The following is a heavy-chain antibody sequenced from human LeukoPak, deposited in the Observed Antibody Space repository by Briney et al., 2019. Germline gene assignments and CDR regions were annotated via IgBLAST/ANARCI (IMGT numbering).Heavy chain of an antibody. CDR3: AKEGRSLQTY. CDR2: MKQDGTEK. J-gene: IGHJ4*02. Sequence: GGSLRLSCAASGFTFSSYWMSWVRQAPGKGLEWVANMKQDGTEKYYVDSVKGRFTISRDNAKNSLYLQMNSLRVEDTAVYYCAKEGRSLQTYWGQGTLVTVSS. CDR1: GFTFSSYW. D-gene: IGHD5-24*01. V-gene: IGHV3-7*03.